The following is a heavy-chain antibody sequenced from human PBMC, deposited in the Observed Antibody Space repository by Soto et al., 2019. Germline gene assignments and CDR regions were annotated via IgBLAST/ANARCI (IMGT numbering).Heavy chain of an antibody. V-gene: IGHV4-34*01. D-gene: IGHD1-7*01. Sequence: SETLSLTCAAYGGSFSGYYWSWIRQPPGKGLEWIGEINHSGSTNYNPSLKSRVTISIDTSKNQFSLRLTSVTAADAAIYYCARHGSVAVPGTTYGYHYMDVWGKGTTVTVSS. CDR1: GGSFSGYY. CDR3: ARHGSVAVPGTTYGYHYMDV. J-gene: IGHJ6*03. CDR2: INHSGST.